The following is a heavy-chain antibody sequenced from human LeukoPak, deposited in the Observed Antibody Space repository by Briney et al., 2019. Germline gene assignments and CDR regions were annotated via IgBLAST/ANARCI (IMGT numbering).Heavy chain of an antibody. CDR2: ISSSSDYI. D-gene: IGHD3-22*01. CDR1: TFTFNNYN. Sequence: GGSLRLSCAASTFTFNNYNMNWVRQAPGKGLEWVSSISSSSDYIYYADSVKGRFTISRDNAKNSLYLQMNSLRAEDTAVYYCARDPYYDSSGYYYFDYWGQGTLVTVSS. CDR3: ARDPYYDSSGYYYFDY. J-gene: IGHJ4*02. V-gene: IGHV3-21*01.